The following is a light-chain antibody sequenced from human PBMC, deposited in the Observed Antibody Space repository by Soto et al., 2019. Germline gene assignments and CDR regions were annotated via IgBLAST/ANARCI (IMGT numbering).Light chain of an antibody. V-gene: IGKV1D-8*01. Sequence: VIWMTQSPSLVSASTGDRVSISCRTSQAISNNLVWYQQKPGKAPELLIYAASTLHSGVPSRFSGSGSGTDFTLTISSLQSEDFATYYCQQHFLFPYTFGQGTKLEIK. J-gene: IGKJ2*01. CDR2: AAS. CDR1: QAISNN. CDR3: QQHFLFPYT.